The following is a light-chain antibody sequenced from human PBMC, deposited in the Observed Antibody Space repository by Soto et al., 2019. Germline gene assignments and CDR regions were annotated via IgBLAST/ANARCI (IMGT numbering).Light chain of an antibody. J-gene: IGKJ1*01. CDR1: QTINRW. Sequence: QSPATLSASLGDRVTITCRASQTINRWLAWYQQKPRKAPKLLIYKASSLESGVPSRFSGSASGTEFTLTISSLQPDDFATYYCQHYSGYSTFGQGTKVDIK. V-gene: IGKV1-5*03. CDR2: KAS. CDR3: QHYSGYST.